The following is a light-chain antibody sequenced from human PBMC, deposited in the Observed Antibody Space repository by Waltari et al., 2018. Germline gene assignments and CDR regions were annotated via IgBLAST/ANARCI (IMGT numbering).Light chain of an antibody. Sequence: QAALTQPPSESGSPGQSVTISCTGTRSATGGYNYVSWYQQHPGKAPKLIIYEVTERPSGVPDRFSGSKSGNTASLTVSGLRTEDEADYYCTSYSGSDTVVFGGGTKLTVL. J-gene: IGLJ2*01. V-gene: IGLV2-8*01. CDR2: EVT. CDR1: RSATGGYNY. CDR3: TSYSGSDTVV.